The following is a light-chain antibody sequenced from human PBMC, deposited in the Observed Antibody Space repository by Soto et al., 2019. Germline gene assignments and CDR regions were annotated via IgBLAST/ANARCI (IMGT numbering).Light chain of an antibody. Sequence: DIQLTQSPSSVSASVGDSVTITCRASESVSYYISWYQQSPGKAPRLLISATSRLQSGVPSRFSGTGSGTHCTLTISGLRPEDFATYYCQQTYSTPPINFGGGTQVEVK. CDR3: QQTYSTPPIN. CDR1: ESVSYY. J-gene: IGKJ4*01. CDR2: ATS. V-gene: IGKV1-39*01.